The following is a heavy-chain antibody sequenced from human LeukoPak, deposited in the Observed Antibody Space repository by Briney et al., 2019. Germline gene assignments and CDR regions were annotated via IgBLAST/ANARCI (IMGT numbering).Heavy chain of an antibody. Sequence: PSEALSLTCTVSSGSISSTTYYWGWIRQPPGEGLEWIGSSYYSGSTFYNPSLKSRVTISVNTSKNQISLKLSSVTAADTAVYYCARHYHYGSGTYMPFDIWGQGTMVTVSS. V-gene: IGHV4-39*01. J-gene: IGHJ3*02. D-gene: IGHD3-10*01. CDR1: SGSISSTTYY. CDR3: ARHYHYGSGTYMPFDI. CDR2: SYYSGST.